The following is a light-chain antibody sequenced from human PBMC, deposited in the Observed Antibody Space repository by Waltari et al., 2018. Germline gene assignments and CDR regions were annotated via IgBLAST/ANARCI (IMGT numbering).Light chain of an antibody. V-gene: IGLV2-14*03. Sequence: QSALTQPASVSGSPGQSITISCTGTRSDVDGYNYVSWYQQHPGKAPKLSIYDVSNRPSGVSNRFSGSKSGNTASLTISGLQAEDEADYYCSSYTSSSTLVVFGGGTKLTVL. J-gene: IGLJ2*01. CDR1: RSDVDGYNY. CDR3: SSYTSSSTLVV. CDR2: DVS.